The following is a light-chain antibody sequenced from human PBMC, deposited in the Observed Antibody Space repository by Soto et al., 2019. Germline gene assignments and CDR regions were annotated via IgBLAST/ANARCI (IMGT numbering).Light chain of an antibody. CDR2: GAS. Sequence: EIVMTQSPATLSVSPGDRATLSCRASQSVSSNLAWYQQKPGQAPRLLIYGASTRATGIPARFSGSGSGTEFTLTLSSVQSEDFAVYFCQQYNNWPPWTFGQGTKVEIK. V-gene: IGKV3-15*01. CDR1: QSVSSN. J-gene: IGKJ1*01. CDR3: QQYNNWPPWT.